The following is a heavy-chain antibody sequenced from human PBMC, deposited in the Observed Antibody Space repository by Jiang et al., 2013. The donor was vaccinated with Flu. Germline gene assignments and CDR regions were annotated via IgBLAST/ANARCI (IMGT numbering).Heavy chain of an antibody. J-gene: IGHJ6*04. CDR3: ARRGHSYGNTYYYYGMEV. Sequence: GPGLVKPSETLSLTCTVSGGSISNYYWNWIRQPPGKGPEWIGYIYHSGSTNYNPSLKSRVTISADTSKNQFSLKLNSVTAADTAVYYCARRGHSYGNTYYYYGMEVWGKGTTVTVSS. D-gene: IGHD5-18*01. CDR1: GGSISNYY. V-gene: IGHV4-59*08. CDR2: IYHSGST.